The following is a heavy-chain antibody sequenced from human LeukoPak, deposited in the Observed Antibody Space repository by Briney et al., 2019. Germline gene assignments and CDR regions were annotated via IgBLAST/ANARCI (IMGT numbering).Heavy chain of an antibody. J-gene: IGHJ5*02. V-gene: IGHV4-4*07. D-gene: IGHD2-8*02. Sequence: SETLSLTSTVSGGSISSYYWSWIRQPAGKGLEWIGRIYTSGTTNYNPSLKSRVTMSVDTSKNQFSLRLSSVTAADTAVYYCARDSSWTTGSPFDPWGQGTLVTVSS. CDR3: ARDSSWTTGSPFDP. CDR1: GGSISSYY. CDR2: IYTSGTT.